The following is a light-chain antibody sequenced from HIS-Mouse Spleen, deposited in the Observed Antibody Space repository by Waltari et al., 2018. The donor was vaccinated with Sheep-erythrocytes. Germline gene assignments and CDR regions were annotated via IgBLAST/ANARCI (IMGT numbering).Light chain of an antibody. CDR1: SRDVGCYNY. CDR3: CSYAGSYNHV. J-gene: IGLJ1*01. Sequence: QSALTQPRSVSGSPGQSVTIACPGTSRDVGCYNYVPWYQQHPGKAPKLMIYDVSKRPSGVPDRFSGSKSGNTASLTISGLQAEDEADYYCCSYAGSYNHVFATGTKVTVL. CDR2: DVS. V-gene: IGLV2-11*01.